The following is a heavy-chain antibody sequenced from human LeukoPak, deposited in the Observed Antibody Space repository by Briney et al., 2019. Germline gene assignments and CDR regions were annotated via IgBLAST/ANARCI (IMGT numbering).Heavy chain of an antibody. V-gene: IGHV4-4*07. CDR3: AREGYLLGYNWFDP. CDR2: IYTSGST. Sequence: SETLSLTCTVSGGSISRYYWSWIRQPAGKGLEWIGRIYTSGSTNYNPSLKSRVTMSVDTSKNQFSLKLSSVTAADTAVYYCAREGYLLGYNWFDPWGQGTLVTVSS. CDR1: GGSISRYY. J-gene: IGHJ5*02. D-gene: IGHD2-21*01.